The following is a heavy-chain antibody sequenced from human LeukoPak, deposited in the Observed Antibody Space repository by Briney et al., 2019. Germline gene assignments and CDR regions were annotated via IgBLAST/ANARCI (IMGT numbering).Heavy chain of an antibody. CDR2: INPNSGGT. CDR1: GYTFTGDY. J-gene: IGHJ4*02. V-gene: IGHV1-2*06. Sequence: ASVKVSCKASGYTFTGDYMHWVRQAPGQGLEWMGRINPNSGGTNYAQKFQGRVTMTRDTSISTAYMELSRLRSDDTAVYYCAREYYYDSSGYTPPFDYWGQGTLVTVSS. CDR3: AREYYYDSSGYTPPFDY. D-gene: IGHD3-22*01.